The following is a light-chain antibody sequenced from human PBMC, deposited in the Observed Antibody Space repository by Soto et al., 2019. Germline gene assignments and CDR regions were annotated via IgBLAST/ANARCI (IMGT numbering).Light chain of an antibody. Sequence: EIVLTQSPGTLSLSPGESATLSCRASQRGSSSYLAWYQQKPGQAPRLLIYGASSRATGIPDRFSGSGSGKDFPLPISRLEPEDFAVYSCQQNGSAPWTFGQGTKVKIK. V-gene: IGKV3-20*01. CDR1: QRGSSSY. CDR2: GAS. J-gene: IGKJ1*01. CDR3: QQNGSAPWT.